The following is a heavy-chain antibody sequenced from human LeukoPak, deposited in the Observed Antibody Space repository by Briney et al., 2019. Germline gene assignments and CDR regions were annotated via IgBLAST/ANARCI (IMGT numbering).Heavy chain of an antibody. J-gene: IGHJ3*02. V-gene: IGHV4-59*01. D-gene: IGHD3-10*01. Sequence: SETLSLTCTVSGGSISSSYWSWIRQPPGKGLEWIGYIYYSGSANYNPSLKSRVTISVDTSKNQFSLKLSSVTAADTAVYYCAREVMVARGSGTLEWSAFDIWGQGTMVTVSS. CDR2: IYYSGSA. CDR3: AREVMVARGSGTLEWSAFDI. CDR1: GGSISSSY.